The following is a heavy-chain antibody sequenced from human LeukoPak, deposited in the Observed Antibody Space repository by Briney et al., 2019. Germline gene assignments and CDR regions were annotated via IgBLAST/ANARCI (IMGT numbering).Heavy chain of an antibody. D-gene: IGHD5-18*01. CDR3: ARVLRGYSYGPFDY. CDR1: GGSISSYY. Sequence: KSSETLSLTCTVSGGSISSYYWSWIRLPPGKGLEYIGYIYYSGSTNYNPSLKSRVTISVDTSKNQFSLKLSSVTAADTAVYYCARVLRGYSYGPFDYWGQGTLVTVSS. CDR2: IYYSGST. V-gene: IGHV4-59*01. J-gene: IGHJ4*02.